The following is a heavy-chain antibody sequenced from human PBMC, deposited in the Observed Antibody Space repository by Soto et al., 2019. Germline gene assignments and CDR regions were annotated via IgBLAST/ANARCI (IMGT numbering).Heavy chain of an antibody. CDR2: INHSGST. J-gene: IGHJ6*03. Sequence: SETLSLTCAVYGGSFSGYYWSWIRQPPGKGLELIGEINHSGSTNYNPSLKSRVTISVDTSKNQFSLKLSSVTAADTAVYYCAGCIAAAGKGDYYYYMDVWGKGTTVTVSS. CDR3: AGCIAAAGKGDYYYYMDV. D-gene: IGHD6-13*01. CDR1: GGSFSGYY. V-gene: IGHV4-34*01.